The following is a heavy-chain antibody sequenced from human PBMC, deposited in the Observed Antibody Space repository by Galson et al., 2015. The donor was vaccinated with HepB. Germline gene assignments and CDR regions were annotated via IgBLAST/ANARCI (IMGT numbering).Heavy chain of an antibody. J-gene: IGHJ3*02. V-gene: IGHV1-69*04. CDR1: GGTFSNNA. Sequence: SVKVSCKASGGTFSNNAFSWVRQAPGQGLEWMGRIIPILDIVNYTQKFQDRVTITADRSTSTAYLELNSLRSEDTAVYYCARDGHCIEVKCYRDAYDIWGQGTLVTVSS. CDR2: IIPILDIV. D-gene: IGHD2-15*01. CDR3: ARDGHCIEVKCYRDAYDI.